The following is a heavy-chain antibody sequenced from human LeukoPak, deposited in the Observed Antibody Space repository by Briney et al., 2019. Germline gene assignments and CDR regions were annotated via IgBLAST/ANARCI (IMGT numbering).Heavy chain of an antibody. D-gene: IGHD2-2*01. V-gene: IGHV1-2*02. J-gene: IGHJ5*02. CDR3: ARVGPVVVVPAAMHNWFDP. CDR1: GYTFTGYY. Sequence: GASVKVSCKASGYTFTGYYMHWVRQAPGQGPEWMGWINPNSGGTNYAQKFQGRVTMTRDTSISTAYMELSRLRSDDTAVYYCARVGPVVVVPAAMHNWFDPWGQGTLVTVSS. CDR2: INPNSGGT.